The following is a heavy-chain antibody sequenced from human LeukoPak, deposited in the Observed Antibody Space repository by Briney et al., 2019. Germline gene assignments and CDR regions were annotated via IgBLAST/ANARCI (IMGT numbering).Heavy chain of an antibody. CDR3: AGGRTGGRVLRYFDWLSYFDY. CDR1: GGSFSGYY. Sequence: PSETLSLTCAVYGGSFSGYYWSWIRQPPGKGLEWIGEINHSGSTNYNPSLKSRVTISVDTSKNQFSLKLSSVTAADTAVYYCAGGRTGGRVLRYFDWLSYFDYWGQGTLVTVSS. V-gene: IGHV4-34*01. D-gene: IGHD3-9*01. CDR2: INHSGST. J-gene: IGHJ4*02.